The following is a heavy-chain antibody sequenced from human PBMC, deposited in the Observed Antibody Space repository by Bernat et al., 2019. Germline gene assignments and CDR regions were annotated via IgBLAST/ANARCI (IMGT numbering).Heavy chain of an antibody. CDR1: GGTFSSYA. J-gene: IGHJ6*02. D-gene: IGHD3-22*01. CDR2: IIPILGIA. V-gene: IGHV1-69*04. CDR3: ARDPYYDSSGYYYYYYGMDV. Sequence: QVQLVQSGAEVKKPGSSVKVSCKASGGTFSSYAISWVRRAPGQGLEWMGRIIPILGIANYAQKFQGRVTITADKSTSTAYMELSSLRSEDTAVYYCARDPYYDSSGYYYYYYGMDVWGQGTTVTVSS.